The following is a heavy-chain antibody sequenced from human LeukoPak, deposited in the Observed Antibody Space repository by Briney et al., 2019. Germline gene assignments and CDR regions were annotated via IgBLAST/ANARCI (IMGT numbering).Heavy chain of an antibody. CDR3: ARVGPDWLTYYGMDV. CDR1: GFTFSSYS. J-gene: IGHJ6*02. Sequence: KPGGSLRLSCAASGFTFSSYSMNWVRQAPGKGLEWGSSISSSSSYIYYADSVKGRFTISRDNAKNSLYLQMNSLRAEDTAVYYCARVGPDWLTYYGMDVWGQGTTVTVSS. V-gene: IGHV3-21*01. CDR2: ISSSSSYI. D-gene: IGHD3-9*01.